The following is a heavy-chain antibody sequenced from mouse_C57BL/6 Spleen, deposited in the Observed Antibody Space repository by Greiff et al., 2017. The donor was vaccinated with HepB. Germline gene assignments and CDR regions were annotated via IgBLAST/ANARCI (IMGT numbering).Heavy chain of an antibody. CDR1: GYTFTSYW. CDR2: IYPGSGST. D-gene: IGHD1-1*01. Sequence: VKPGASVKMSCKASGYTFTSYWITWVKQRPGQGLEWIGDIYPGSGSTNYNEKFKSKATLTVDTSSSTAYMQLSSLTSEDSAVYYCAREPLITTVVARAYWGQGTLVTVSA. V-gene: IGHV1-55*01. J-gene: IGHJ3*01. CDR3: AREPLITTVVARAY.